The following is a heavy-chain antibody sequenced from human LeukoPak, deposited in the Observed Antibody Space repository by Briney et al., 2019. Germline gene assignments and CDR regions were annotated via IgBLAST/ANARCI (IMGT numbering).Heavy chain of an antibody. J-gene: IGHJ4*02. D-gene: IGHD1-20*01. V-gene: IGHV3-23*01. Sequence: GGSLRHSCAASGFTFNDYAMSWVRQAPGEGLEWVSSISNSGGSTYYADSVKGRFTISRDNSKNTLYLQMNSLRAEDTAVYYCANNWNLDYWGQGTLVTVSS. CDR3: ANNWNLDY. CDR1: GFTFNDYA. CDR2: ISNSGGST.